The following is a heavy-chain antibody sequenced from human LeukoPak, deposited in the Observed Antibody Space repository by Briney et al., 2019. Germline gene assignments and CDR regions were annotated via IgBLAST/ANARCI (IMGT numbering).Heavy chain of an antibody. CDR2: ISAYNGNT. Sequence: GASVKVSCKASGYTFTSYGTSWVRQAPGQGLEWMGWISAYNGNTNYAQKLQGRVTMTTDTSTSTAYMELRSLRSDDTAVYCCARGQLSYYYDSSGYFSAEYFQHWGQGTLVTVSS. CDR1: GYTFTSYG. J-gene: IGHJ1*01. V-gene: IGHV1-18*01. D-gene: IGHD3-22*01. CDR3: ARGQLSYYYDSSGYFSAEYFQH.